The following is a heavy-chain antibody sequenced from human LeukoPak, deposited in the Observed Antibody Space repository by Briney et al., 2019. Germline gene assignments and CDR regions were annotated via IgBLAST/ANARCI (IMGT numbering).Heavy chain of an antibody. Sequence: PVGSLRLSCAAAGLTFSDYWMTWVRQAPGKGLEWVANIKQDGSAKYYVDSVQGRFTISRDNAKNSLYLQMNSLRAEDTAIYYCVRQYNSSWFQFFDYWGQGTLVTVSS. CDR1: GLTFSDYW. CDR3: VRQYNSSWFQFFDY. J-gene: IGHJ4*02. D-gene: IGHD6-13*01. CDR2: IKQDGSAK. V-gene: IGHV3-7*04.